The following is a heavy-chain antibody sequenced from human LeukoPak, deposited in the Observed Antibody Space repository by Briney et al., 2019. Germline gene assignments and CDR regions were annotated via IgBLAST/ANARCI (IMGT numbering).Heavy chain of an antibody. Sequence: PSETLSLTCAVYGGSFSGYYWSWIRQPPGRGLEWIGEINHSGSTNYNPSLKSRVTISVDTSKNQFSLKLSSVTAADTAVYYCAGPARSCSGGSCARRYWGQGTRVTVSS. CDR3: AGPARSCSGGSCARRY. J-gene: IGHJ4*02. D-gene: IGHD2-15*01. CDR2: INHSGST. CDR1: GGSFSGYY. V-gene: IGHV4-34*01.